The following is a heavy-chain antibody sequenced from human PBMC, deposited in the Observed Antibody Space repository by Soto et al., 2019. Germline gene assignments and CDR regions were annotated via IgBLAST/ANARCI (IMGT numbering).Heavy chain of an antibody. V-gene: IGHV1-69*13. CDR2: IIPIFGTA. CDR1: GGTFSSYA. J-gene: IGHJ6*04. CDR3: ASWIQLDYYYYGMDV. D-gene: IGHD5-18*01. Sequence: ASVKVSCKASGGTFSSYAISWVRQAPGQGLEWMGGIIPIFGTANYAQKFQGRVTITADESTSTAYMELSSLRSEDTAVYYCASWIQLDYYYYGMDVLGEGTTVTVSS.